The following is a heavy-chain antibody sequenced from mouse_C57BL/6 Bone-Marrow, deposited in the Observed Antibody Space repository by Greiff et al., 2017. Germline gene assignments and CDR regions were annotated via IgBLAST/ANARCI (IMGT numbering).Heavy chain of an antibody. CDR1: GYTFTSYW. CDR3: ARSNYGSSPWYFDV. Sequence: VQLQQPGAELVRPGSSVKLSCKASGYTFTSYWMHWVKQRPIQGLEWIGNIDPSDSETHYNQKFKDKATLTVAKSSSTAYMQLSSLTSEDSAVYYCARSNYGSSPWYFDVWGTGTTVTVSS. V-gene: IGHV1-52*01. D-gene: IGHD1-1*01. CDR2: IDPSDSET. J-gene: IGHJ1*03.